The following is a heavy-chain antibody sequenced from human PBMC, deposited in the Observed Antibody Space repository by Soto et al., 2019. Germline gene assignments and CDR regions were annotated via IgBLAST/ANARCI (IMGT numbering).Heavy chain of an antibody. CDR2: IYPGDSDT. V-gene: IGHV5-51*01. CDR3: VIYVSSFCSAGSCTRTIDGFDI. CDR1: GYSFTSYW. Sequence: GESLKISCKGSGYSFTSYWIGWVRQMPGKGLEWMGIIYPGDSDTRYSPSFQGQVTISADKSISTAYLHWSSLKASDIAMYYCVIYVSSFCSAGSCTRTIDGFDIWGQGTMVTVSS. D-gene: IGHD2-15*01. J-gene: IGHJ3*02.